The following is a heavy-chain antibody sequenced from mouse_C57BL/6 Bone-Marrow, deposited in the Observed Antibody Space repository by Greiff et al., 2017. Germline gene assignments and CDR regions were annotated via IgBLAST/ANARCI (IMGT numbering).Heavy chain of an antibody. D-gene: IGHD2-5*01. CDR3: APSYYSNYVGSFFDY. CDR2: IDPSDSYT. J-gene: IGHJ2*01. Sequence: QVQLQQPGAELVKPGASVKLSCKASGYTFTSYWMQWVKQRPGQGLEWIGEIDPSDSYTNYNQKFKGKATLTVDTSSSTAYMQRSSLTSEDSAVYYCAPSYYSNYVGSFFDYWGQGTTLTVSS. V-gene: IGHV1-50*01. CDR1: GYTFTSYW.